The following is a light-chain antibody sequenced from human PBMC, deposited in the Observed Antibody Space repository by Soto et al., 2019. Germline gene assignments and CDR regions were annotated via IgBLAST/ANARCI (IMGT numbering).Light chain of an antibody. Sequence: QSVLTQPPSVSGAAGQRVTISCTGSSSNIGAGYDVHWYQQLPGTAPKLLIYGNNNRASGVPDRFSGSKSGSSASLATAGLQAEDEADYYCQSYESSLSGYVFGTGTNVTVL. CDR3: QSYESSLSGYV. J-gene: IGLJ1*01. V-gene: IGLV1-40*01. CDR1: SSNIGAGYD. CDR2: GNN.